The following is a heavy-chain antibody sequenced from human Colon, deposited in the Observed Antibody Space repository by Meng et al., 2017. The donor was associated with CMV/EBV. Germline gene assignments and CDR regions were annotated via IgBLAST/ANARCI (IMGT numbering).Heavy chain of an antibody. D-gene: IGHD2-2*01. CDR1: GDFFSGYY. CDR3: ARATKSSCWEVLDY. J-gene: IGHJ4*01. V-gene: IGHV4-34*01. CDR2: SYYTGST. Sequence: QVQLHQWGAGLLKPSETLALPCAVYGDFFSGYYWTWIRQPPGRGLEWIGESYYTGSTNYSPSLKSRVTISLDTSKNQFSLKLNSVTAADTAVYYCARATKSSCWEVLDYWGHGTLVTVPQ.